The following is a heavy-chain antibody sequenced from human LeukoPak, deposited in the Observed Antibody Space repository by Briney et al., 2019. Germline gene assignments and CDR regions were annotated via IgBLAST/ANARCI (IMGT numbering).Heavy chain of an antibody. CDR1: GGSIGSGGYY. J-gene: IGHJ4*02. CDR3: ATTVGSYFDY. V-gene: IGHV4-31*03. Sequence: PSETLSLTCTVSGGSIGSGGYYWSWIRQHPGKGLEWIGYIYYSGSTYYNPSLKSRVTMSVDTSENQFSLKLNSVTAADTAVYYCATTVGSYFDYWSQGTLVTVSS. D-gene: IGHD3-16*01. CDR2: IYYSGST.